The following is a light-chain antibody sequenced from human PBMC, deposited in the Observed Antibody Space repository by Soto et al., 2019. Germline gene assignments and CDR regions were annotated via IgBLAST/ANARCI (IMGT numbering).Light chain of an antibody. CDR2: GAS. CDR3: QQSYSSPIA. Sequence: DIQMTQSPSSLSASVGDRVTITCRSSQSISNYVNWYQQKAGKVPKLLIYGASSLQSGVPSRFSGSGSGTDFTLTISSLQPEDFATYYCQQSYSSPIAFGQGTRLGL. V-gene: IGKV1-39*01. J-gene: IGKJ5*01. CDR1: QSISNY.